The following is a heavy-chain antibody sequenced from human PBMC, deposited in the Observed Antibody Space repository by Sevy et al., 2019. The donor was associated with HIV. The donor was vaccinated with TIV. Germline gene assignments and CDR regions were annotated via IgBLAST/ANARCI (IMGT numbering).Heavy chain of an antibody. CDR3: VRAIQSDGSF. J-gene: IGHJ4*02. CDR2: ISGSGGST. Sequence: GGSLRLSCAASGFTFSSYAMSWVRQAPGKGLEWVSAISGSGGSTYYADSVKGRFTISRDNARNLVYLQMNSLRVEDTALYYCVRAIQSDGSFWGQGALVTVSS. D-gene: IGHD6-19*01. V-gene: IGHV3-23*01. CDR1: GFTFSSYA.